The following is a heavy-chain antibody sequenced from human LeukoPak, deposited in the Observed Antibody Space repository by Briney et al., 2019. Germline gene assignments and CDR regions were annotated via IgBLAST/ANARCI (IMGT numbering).Heavy chain of an antibody. CDR1: GFSLSRYW. D-gene: IGHD2-2*01. V-gene: IGHV3-74*01. CDR2: TNGDGSST. CDR3: VRGGGLIGYCSSTSCYSDLDY. Sequence: GGSLRLSCAASGFSLSRYWMHWVRQAPGKGLVWVSRTNGDGSSTSYADSVKGRFTISRDNAKNTLYLQMNSLRAEDTAVYYCVRGGGLIGYCSSTSCYSDLDYWGQGTLVTVSS. J-gene: IGHJ4*02.